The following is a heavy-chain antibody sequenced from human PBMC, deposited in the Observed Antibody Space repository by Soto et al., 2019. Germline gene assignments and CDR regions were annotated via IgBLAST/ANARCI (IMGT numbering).Heavy chain of an antibody. V-gene: IGHV3-21*01. J-gene: IGHJ6*02. CDR1: GFMFSAYT. D-gene: IGHD6-19*01. Sequence: EVQLVESGGGLVKPRGSLRLSCAGSGFMFSAYTMNWVRQAPGKGLEWLSSIDGDSGHIQYADSVKGRFTISRDNAKNSLYLEMTSLRTEDTAFYYCVRDREGHWLVPGVHLDVWGQGTTVTVS. CDR3: VRDREGHWLVPGVHLDV. CDR2: IDGDSGHI.